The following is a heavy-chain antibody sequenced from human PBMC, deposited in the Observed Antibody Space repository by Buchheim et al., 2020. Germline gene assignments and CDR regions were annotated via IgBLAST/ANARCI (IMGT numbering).Heavy chain of an antibody. J-gene: IGHJ6*02. D-gene: IGHD3-22*01. CDR2: INHSGST. CDR3: ARAGIGSSGYDYYYCYGMDV. CDR1: GGSFSGYY. Sequence: QVQLQQWGAGLLKPSETLSLTCAVYGGSFSGYYWSWIRQPPGKGLEWIGEINHSGSTNYNPSLKSRVTISVDTSKNQFSLKLSSVTAADTAVYYCARAGIGSSGYDYYYCYGMDVGGQGTT. V-gene: IGHV4-34*01.